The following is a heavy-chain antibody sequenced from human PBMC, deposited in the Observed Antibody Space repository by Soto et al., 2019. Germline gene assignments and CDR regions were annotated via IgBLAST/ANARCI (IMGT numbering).Heavy chain of an antibody. CDR2: IYTSGST. CDR3: ARGGYDFWSGFLNWFDP. CDR1: GGSISSYY. Sequence: SETLSLTCTVSGGSISSYYWSWIRQPAGKGLEWIGRIYTSGSTNYNPSLKSRVTMSVDTSKNQFSLKLSSVTAADTAVYYCARGGYDFWSGFLNWFDPWGQGTQVTVSS. V-gene: IGHV4-4*07. J-gene: IGHJ5*02. D-gene: IGHD3-3*01.